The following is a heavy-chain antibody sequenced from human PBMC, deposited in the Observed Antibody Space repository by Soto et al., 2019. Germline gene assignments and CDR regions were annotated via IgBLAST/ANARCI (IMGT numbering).Heavy chain of an antibody. V-gene: IGHV3-30-3*01. CDR1: GFTFSSYA. Sequence: PGGSLRLSCAASGFTFSSYAMHWVRQAPGKGLEWVAVISYDGSNKYYADSVKGRFTISRDNSKNTLYLQMNSLRAEDTAVYYCARDGGSSSWYGYFDYWGQGTLVTVSS. D-gene: IGHD6-13*01. CDR3: ARDGGSSSWYGYFDY. J-gene: IGHJ4*02. CDR2: ISYDGSNK.